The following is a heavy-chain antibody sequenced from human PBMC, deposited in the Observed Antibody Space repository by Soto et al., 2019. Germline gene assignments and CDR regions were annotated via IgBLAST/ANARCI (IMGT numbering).Heavy chain of an antibody. CDR1: GGTFSSYA. V-gene: IGHV1-69*13. Sequence: SVKVSCKASGGTFSSYAVSWVRQAPGQGLVWIGGIIPIFGTANYARKFHGRVTITADGSNRTAYMDRTRLTSEDTAVYYCAIGLTTGYSSGWYDWFYPCGQVTPVTGSS. J-gene: IGHJ5*02. CDR3: AIGLTTGYSSGWYDWFYP. CDR2: IIPIFGTA. D-gene: IGHD6-19*01.